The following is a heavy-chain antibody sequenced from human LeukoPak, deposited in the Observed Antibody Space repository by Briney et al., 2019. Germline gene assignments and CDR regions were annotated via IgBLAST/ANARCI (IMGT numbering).Heavy chain of an antibody. J-gene: IGHJ4*02. CDR3: TTDLREYYFGS. V-gene: IGHV3-15*01. CDR1: GFIFSNAW. CDR2: IKSKPAGGTI. Sequence: PGGSLRLSCAASGFIFSNAWMSWVRQAPGKGLEWLGRIKSKPAGGTIDYAAPIKGRFTISRDDSKKTVYLQMDSLQMEDTAVYYCTTDLREYYFGSWGQGTVVTVSS.